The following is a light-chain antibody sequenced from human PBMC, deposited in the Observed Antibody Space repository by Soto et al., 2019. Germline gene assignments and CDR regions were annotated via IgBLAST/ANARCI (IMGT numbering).Light chain of an antibody. CDR1: SSDVGGYDF. CDR2: EVS. V-gene: IGLV2-8*01. CDR3: ASYAGGHYNWV. J-gene: IGLJ3*02. Sequence: QSVLTQPPSASGSPGQSVTISCTGTSSDVGGYDFVSWYRQHPGKAPKLIIYEVSKWPSGVPDRFSGSKSGNTASLTVSGLQAEDEADYYCASYAGGHYNWVFGGGTKVTVL.